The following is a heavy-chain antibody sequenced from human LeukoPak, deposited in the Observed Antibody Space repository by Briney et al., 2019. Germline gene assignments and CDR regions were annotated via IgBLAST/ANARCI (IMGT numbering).Heavy chain of an antibody. CDR1: GFTFSSYG. CDR3: ARDTLGEGEDANYAVYYFDY. V-gene: IGHV3-23*01. Sequence: PGGSLRLSCVASGFTFSSYGMSWVRQTPGKGLEWVSGIRGSGGTTDNADSVKGRFTISRDNGKNSLDLQMNSLRADDTAFYYCARDTLGEGEDANYAVYYFDYWGQGTVVTVPS. CDR2: IRGSGGTT. J-gene: IGHJ4*02. D-gene: IGHD4/OR15-4a*01.